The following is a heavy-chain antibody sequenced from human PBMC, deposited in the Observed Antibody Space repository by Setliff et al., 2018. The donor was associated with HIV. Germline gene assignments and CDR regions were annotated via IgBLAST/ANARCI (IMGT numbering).Heavy chain of an antibody. V-gene: IGHV3-11*06. CDR1: GFTFSDYY. Sequence: GSLRLSCAASGFTFSDYYMNWIRQAPGKGLEWVSFISGSGDYAKYADSVKGRFTISRDNAKNALYLQMNRLRAEDTAVYYCARDRGQLVLGSLDLWGQGTMVTVSS. CDR2: ISGSGDYA. J-gene: IGHJ3*01. D-gene: IGHD6-6*01. CDR3: ARDRGQLVLGSLDL.